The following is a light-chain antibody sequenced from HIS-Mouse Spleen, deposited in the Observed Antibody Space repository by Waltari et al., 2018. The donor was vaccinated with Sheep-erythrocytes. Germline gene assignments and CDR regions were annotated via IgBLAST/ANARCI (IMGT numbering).Light chain of an antibody. Sequence: QSALTQPASVSGSPGQSLTISCTGTSSDVGSYNLVPWYQQHPGKAPKLMIYEGSKRPSGVSNRLSGSKSGNTASLTISGLQAEDEADYYCCSYAGSSTPWVFGGGTKLTVL. J-gene: IGLJ3*02. CDR1: SSDVGSYNL. CDR2: EGS. V-gene: IGLV2-23*01. CDR3: CSYAGSSTPWV.